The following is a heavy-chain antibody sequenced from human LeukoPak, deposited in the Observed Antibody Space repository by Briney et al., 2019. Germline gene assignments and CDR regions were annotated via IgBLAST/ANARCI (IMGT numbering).Heavy chain of an antibody. CDR1: GFTFSSYW. CDR2: INSDGSST. J-gene: IGHJ4*01. Sequence: GGSLRLSCADSGFTFSSYWMHWVRQAPGKGLVWVSRINSDGSSTSYADSVKGRLTIYRDNAKNTLYLQMNSLRGEDTAVYYCARALAGYSSGWYLVDYWGHGTLVTVSS. D-gene: IGHD6-19*01. V-gene: IGHV3-74*01. CDR3: ARALAGYSSGWYLVDY.